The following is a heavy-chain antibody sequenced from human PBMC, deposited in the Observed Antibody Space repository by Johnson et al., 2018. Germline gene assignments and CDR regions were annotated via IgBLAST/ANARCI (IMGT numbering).Heavy chain of an antibody. D-gene: IGHD6-19*01. V-gene: IGHV3-66*02. CDR1: GLTVSNNY. CDR2: IYSGGRT. Sequence: EVQLVESGGGLVQPGGSLRLSCAASGLTVSNNYMSRVRQAPGTGLEGVSVIYSGGRTYYADSGKGRFTISRDDSKNPLYLQMKSLRTEDTGVYYCATLRGRLDYDYYYMDVWGKGTTVTVSS. CDR3: ATLRGRLDYDYYYMDV. J-gene: IGHJ6*03.